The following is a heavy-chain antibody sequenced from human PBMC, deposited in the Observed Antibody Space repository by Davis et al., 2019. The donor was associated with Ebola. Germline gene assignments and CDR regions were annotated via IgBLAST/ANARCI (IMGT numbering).Heavy chain of an antibody. CDR1: GFTFSSYS. J-gene: IGHJ4*02. CDR2: ISGSGGST. Sequence: GESLKISCAASGFTFSSYSMNWVRQAPGKGLEWVSAISGSGGSTYSADSVKGRFTISRDNSKNTLYLQRNSLRAEDTAVYYCAKESGAEMATLYYFDYWGQGTLVTVSS. CDR3: AKESGAEMATLYYFDY. V-gene: IGHV3-23*01. D-gene: IGHD5-24*01.